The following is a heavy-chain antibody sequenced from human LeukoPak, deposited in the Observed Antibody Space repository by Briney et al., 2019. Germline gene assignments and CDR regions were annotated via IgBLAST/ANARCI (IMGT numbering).Heavy chain of an antibody. D-gene: IGHD3-10*01. CDR3: AGWFGELLLSWFDP. CDR1: GGSISSYY. V-gene: IGHV4-59*08. CDR2: IYYSGST. Sequence: SETLSLTCTVSGGSISSYYWSWIRQPPGKGLEWIGYIYYSGSTNYNPSLKSRVTISVDTSKNQFSLKLSSVTAADTAVYYCAGWFGELLLSWFDPWGQGTLVTVSS. J-gene: IGHJ5*02.